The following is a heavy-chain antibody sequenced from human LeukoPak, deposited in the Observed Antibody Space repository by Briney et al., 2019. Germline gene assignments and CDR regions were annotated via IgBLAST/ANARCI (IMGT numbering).Heavy chain of an antibody. J-gene: IGHJ4*02. CDR1: GFTFSSYG. CDR2: IWYDGSNK. V-gene: IGHV3-33*06. Sequence: PGGSLRLSCAASGFTFSSYGMHWVRQAPGKGLEWVAVIWYDGSNKYYADSVKGRFTISKDNSKNTLYLQMNSLRAEDTAVYYCTKNSRVNYYFDYWGQGTLVTVSS. CDR3: TKNSRVNYYFDY. D-gene: IGHD3-10*01.